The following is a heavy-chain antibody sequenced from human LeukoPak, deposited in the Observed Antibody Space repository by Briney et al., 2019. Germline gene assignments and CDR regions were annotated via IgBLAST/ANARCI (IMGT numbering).Heavy chain of an antibody. V-gene: IGHV1-2*02. CDR2: INPNSGGT. D-gene: IGHD3-10*01. J-gene: IGHJ6*03. CDR3: ARDGFTMVRGVIITKYYYYYMDV. Sequence: ASVKVSCKASGYTFTGYYMHWVRQAPGQGLEWMGWINPNSGGTNYAQKFQGRVTMTRDTSTSTVYMELSSLRSEDTAVYYCARDGFTMVRGVIITKYYYYYMDVWGKGTTVTISS. CDR1: GYTFTGYY.